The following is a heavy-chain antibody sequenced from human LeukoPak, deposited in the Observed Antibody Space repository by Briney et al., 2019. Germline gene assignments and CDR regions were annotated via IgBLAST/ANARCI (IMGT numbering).Heavy chain of an antibody. Sequence: SVKVSCKASGYTFTSYDINWVRQATGQGLEWMGWMNPNSGNTGYAQKFQGRVTMTRNTSISTAYMELSSLRSEDTAVYYCARDGPFPGEEGAAHFDYWGQGTLVTVSS. J-gene: IGHJ4*02. CDR2: MNPNSGNT. D-gene: IGHD1-14*01. CDR3: ARDGPFPGEEGAAHFDY. V-gene: IGHV1-8*01. CDR1: GYTFTSYD.